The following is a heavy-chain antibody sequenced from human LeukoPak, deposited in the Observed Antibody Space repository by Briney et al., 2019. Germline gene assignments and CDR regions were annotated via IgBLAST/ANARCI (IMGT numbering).Heavy chain of an antibody. D-gene: IGHD3-16*01. CDR1: GGSISSGSYY. CDR3: ARETSQKGAHYMDV. J-gene: IGHJ6*03. Sequence: SETLSLTCTVSGGSISSGSYYWSWIRQPAGKGLEWIGRIYTSGSTTYNSSLKSRVTISVDTSKNQFSLKLSSVTAADTAVYYCARETSQKGAHYMDVWGKGTTVTISS. CDR2: IYTSGST. V-gene: IGHV4-61*02.